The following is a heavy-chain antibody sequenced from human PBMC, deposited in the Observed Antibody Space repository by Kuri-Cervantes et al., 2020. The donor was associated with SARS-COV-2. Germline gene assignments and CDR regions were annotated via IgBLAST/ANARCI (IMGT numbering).Heavy chain of an antibody. CDR2: IRYDGSNN. CDR1: GFSFNNYG. J-gene: IGHJ6*03. Sequence: GGSLRLSCAASGFSFNNYGMHWVRQAPGKGPQWVAFIRYDGSNNYYLDSVKGRFTISRDISKNTLYLQMNSLRAEDTAVYYCAKDLKNYYYYMDVWGKGTTVTVSS. V-gene: IGHV3-30*02. CDR3: AKDLKNYYYYMDV.